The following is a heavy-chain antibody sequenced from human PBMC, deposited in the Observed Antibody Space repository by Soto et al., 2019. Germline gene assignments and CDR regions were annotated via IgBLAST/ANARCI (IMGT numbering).Heavy chain of an antibody. V-gene: IGHV4-34*01. J-gene: IGHJ4*02. CDR2: INHSGST. CDR3: ARGKGRGGYSYGYY. Sequence: QVQLQQWGAGLLKPSETLSLTCAVYGGSFSGYYWSWIRQPPGKGLEWIGEINHSGSTNYNPSLKSRVTISVDTSKNQFSLKLSSVTAADTAVYYCARGKGRGGYSYGYYWGQGTLVTVSS. CDR1: GGSFSGYY. D-gene: IGHD5-18*01.